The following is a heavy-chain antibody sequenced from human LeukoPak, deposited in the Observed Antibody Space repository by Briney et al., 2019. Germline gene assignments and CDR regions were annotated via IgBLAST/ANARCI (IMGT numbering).Heavy chain of an antibody. D-gene: IGHD3-10*01. J-gene: IGHJ4*02. CDR1: GFTLSSYA. CDR3: ARGYGYYASGSYPDY. CDR2: ISYAGSEK. V-gene: IGHV3-30*04. Sequence: GGSLRLSCAASGFTLSSYAMHWVRQAPGKGLEWVSVISYAGSEKYYADSVKGRCIISGDNSKSTLFLQMNSLRDEDTAVYYCARGYGYYASGSYPDYWGQGTLVTVSS.